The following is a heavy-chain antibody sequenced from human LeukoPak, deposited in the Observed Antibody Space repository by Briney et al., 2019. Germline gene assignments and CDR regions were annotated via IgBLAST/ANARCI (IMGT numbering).Heavy chain of an antibody. Sequence: GGSLRLSCAASGFTFSNYAMHWVRQAPDQGLEWVAVISYDATNKYYADSVRGRFTISRDNSKSTLSLQMNSLRAEDTAIYYCATYRQVLLPFESWGQGTLVTVSS. CDR3: ATYRQVLLPFES. CDR1: GFTFSNYA. D-gene: IGHD2-8*02. CDR2: ISYDATNK. J-gene: IGHJ4*02. V-gene: IGHV3-30*04.